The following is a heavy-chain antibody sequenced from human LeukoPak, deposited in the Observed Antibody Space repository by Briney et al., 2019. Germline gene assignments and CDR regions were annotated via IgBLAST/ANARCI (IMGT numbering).Heavy chain of an antibody. CDR2: IYYSGST. CDR3: ARNSYCSSTSCYGEYFQH. Sequence: PSETLSLTCTVSGGSISSSSYYWGWIRQPPGRGLEWIGGIYYSGSTYYNPSLKSRVTISVDTSKNQFSLKLSSVTTADTAVYYCARNSYCSSTSCYGEYFQHWGQGTLVTVSS. V-gene: IGHV4-39*01. J-gene: IGHJ1*01. D-gene: IGHD2-2*01. CDR1: GGSISSSSYY.